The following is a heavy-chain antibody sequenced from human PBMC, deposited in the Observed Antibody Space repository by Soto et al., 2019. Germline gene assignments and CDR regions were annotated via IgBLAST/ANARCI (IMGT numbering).Heavy chain of an antibody. D-gene: IGHD6-13*01. CDR3: ASIAAARPSSDY. J-gene: IGHJ4*02. CDR1: GGSISSYY. Sequence: SQTLSLTCTVSGGSISSYYWSWIRQPPGKGLEWIGYIYYSGSTNYNPSLKSRVTISVDTSKNQFSLKLSSVTAADTAVYYCASIAAARPSSDYWGQGTLVTVSS. V-gene: IGHV4-59*08. CDR2: IYYSGST.